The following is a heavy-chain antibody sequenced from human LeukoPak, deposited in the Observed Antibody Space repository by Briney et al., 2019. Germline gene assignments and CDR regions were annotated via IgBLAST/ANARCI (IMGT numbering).Heavy chain of an antibody. J-gene: IGHJ4*02. Sequence: GASVKVSCKASGYTFTGYYMHWVRQAPGQGLEWMGWINPNSGGTNYAQKFQGRVTMTRDTSISTAYMELSRLRSDDTAVYYCAREPMGDSSGYRNQGHSRYFDYWGQGTLVTVSS. CDR1: GYTFTGYY. CDR2: INPNSGGT. D-gene: IGHD3-22*01. CDR3: AREPMGDSSGYRNQGHSRYFDY. V-gene: IGHV1-2*02.